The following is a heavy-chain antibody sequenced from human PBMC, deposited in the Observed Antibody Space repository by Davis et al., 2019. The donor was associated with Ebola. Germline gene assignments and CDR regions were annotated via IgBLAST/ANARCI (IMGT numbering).Heavy chain of an antibody. V-gene: IGHV3-21*01. J-gene: IGHJ4*02. CDR2: ISSSSSYI. D-gene: IGHD1-14*01. CDR1: GFTFSSYS. Sequence: GESLKISCAASGFTFSSYSMNWVRQAPGKGLEWVSSISSSSSYIYYADSVKGRFTISRDNSKNTLYLQMNSLRSEDTAVYYCARFGIGDYCDYWGQGTLVTVSS. CDR3: ARFGIGDYCDY.